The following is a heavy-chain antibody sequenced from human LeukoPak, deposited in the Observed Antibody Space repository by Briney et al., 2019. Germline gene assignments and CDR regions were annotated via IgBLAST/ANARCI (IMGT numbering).Heavy chain of an antibody. V-gene: IGHV4-59*08. CDR1: GGSISTYY. D-gene: IGHD7-27*01. CDR3: ARGWGYFDS. Sequence: SETLSLTCTVSGGSISTYYWSWIRQPPGKGLEWIGYIYYSGSTNYSPSLKSRVTISVDTSKNQFSLKLSSVTAADTAVYYCARGWGYFDSWGQGTLVTVSS. J-gene: IGHJ4*02. CDR2: IYYSGST.